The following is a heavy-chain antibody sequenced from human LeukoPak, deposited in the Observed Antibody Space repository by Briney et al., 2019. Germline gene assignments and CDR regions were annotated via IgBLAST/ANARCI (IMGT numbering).Heavy chain of an antibody. J-gene: IGHJ4*02. CDR1: GFTFSSYE. Sequence: GGSLRLSCAASGFTFSSYEMNWVRQAPGKGLEWVSYISSSGSTIYYADSVEGRFTLSRDNAKNSLYLQMNSLRAEDTAVYYCSVYDSSGYKTFDYWGQGTLVTVSS. CDR3: SVYDSSGYKTFDY. D-gene: IGHD3-22*01. V-gene: IGHV3-48*03. CDR2: ISSSGSTI.